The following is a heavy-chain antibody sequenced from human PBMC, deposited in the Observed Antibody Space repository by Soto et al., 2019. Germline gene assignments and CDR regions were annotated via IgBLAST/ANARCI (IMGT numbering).Heavy chain of an antibody. V-gene: IGHV1-18*01. D-gene: IGHD6-19*01. Sequence: ASVNVSCKASGYTFTSYGISWVRQAPGQGLEWMGCISAYNCNTNYAQKLQGRVTMTTDTSTSTAYMELRSLRSDDTAVYYCARLWTPRSTGYSSGWDLYDFDYWGQGTLVTVSS. J-gene: IGHJ4*02. CDR1: GYTFTSYG. CDR2: ISAYNCNT. CDR3: ARLWTPRSTGYSSGWDLYDFDY.